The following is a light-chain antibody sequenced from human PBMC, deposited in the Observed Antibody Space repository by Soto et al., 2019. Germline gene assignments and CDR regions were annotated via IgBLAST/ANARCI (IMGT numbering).Light chain of an antibody. CDR2: GAS. CDR3: QQYGGSPPYT. Sequence: EIVLTQSPGTLSLSPGESATLSCRASQSVINNYLAWYQHKPGQAPRLLIYGASSRATGIPDRFSGSGSGTDFTLTISRLEPEDFAVYYCQQYGGSPPYTFGQGTKLDIK. CDR1: QSVINNY. J-gene: IGKJ2*01. V-gene: IGKV3-20*01.